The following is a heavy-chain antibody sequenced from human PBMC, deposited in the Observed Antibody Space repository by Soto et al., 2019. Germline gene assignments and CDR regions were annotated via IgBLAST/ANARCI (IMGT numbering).Heavy chain of an antibody. CDR2: IYYSGST. CDR3: ARARGSYWEQEAFDI. CDR1: GGSIRNGDYY. J-gene: IGHJ3*02. V-gene: IGHV4-30-4*01. Sequence: PSETLSLTCTVSGGSIRNGDYYWSWIRQPPGKGLEWIGYIYYSGSTYYNPSLKSRVTISVDTSKNQFSLKLSSVTAADTAVYYCARARGSYWEQEAFDIWGQGTMVTVSS. D-gene: IGHD1-26*01.